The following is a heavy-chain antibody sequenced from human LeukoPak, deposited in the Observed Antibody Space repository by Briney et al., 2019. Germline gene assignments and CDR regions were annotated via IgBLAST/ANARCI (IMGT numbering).Heavy chain of an antibody. D-gene: IGHD3-3*01. V-gene: IGHV3-23*01. CDR3: AKERVDFWSGYGPYYFDY. CDR2: ISGSGGST. J-gene: IGHJ4*02. Sequence: GGSLRLSCAASGFTFSSYAMSWVRQAPGKGLEWVSAISGSGGSTYYADSVKGRFTISRDNSKNTLYLQMNSLRAEDTAVYYCAKERVDFWSGYGPYYFDYWGQGTLVTVSS. CDR1: GFTFSSYA.